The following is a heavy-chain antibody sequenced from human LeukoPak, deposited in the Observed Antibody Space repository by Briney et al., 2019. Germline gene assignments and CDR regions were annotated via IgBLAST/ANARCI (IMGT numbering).Heavy chain of an antibody. D-gene: IGHD3-22*01. Sequence: GESLRLSCAVSGFTFSRYSMNWVRQAPGKGLEWVSSISNIGTSIYYADSVKGRFTISRDNAKNSLYLQMDSLRAEDTAVYYCARVQGPLKGSYYYDSSGYYWGGYYFDYWGQGTLVTVSS. V-gene: IGHV3-21*01. J-gene: IGHJ4*02. CDR1: GFTFSRYS. CDR2: ISNIGTSI. CDR3: ARVQGPLKGSYYYDSSGYYWGGYYFDY.